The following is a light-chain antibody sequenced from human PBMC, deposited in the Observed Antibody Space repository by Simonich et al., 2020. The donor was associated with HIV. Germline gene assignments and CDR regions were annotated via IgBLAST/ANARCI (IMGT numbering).Light chain of an antibody. CDR3: QQYNNWLT. Sequence: EIVMTQSPATLSVSPGERATLSCRASQSVSSNLAWYQQKPGQAPRLLIYGASTRATGIPGRFSGSGSGTEFTLTISSLQSEDFAVYCCQQYNNWLTFGGGTKVEIK. V-gene: IGKV3D-15*01. CDR2: GAS. CDR1: QSVSSN. J-gene: IGKJ4*01.